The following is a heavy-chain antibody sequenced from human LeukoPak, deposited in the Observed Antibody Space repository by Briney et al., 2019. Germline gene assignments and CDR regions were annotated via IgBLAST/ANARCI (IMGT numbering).Heavy chain of an antibody. D-gene: IGHD4-11*01. J-gene: IGHJ4*02. CDR3: AKSEGMTTVTTPDY. Sequence: PGGSLRLSCAASGFTFSSYGMHWVRQAPGKGLEWVAVISYDGSNKYYADSVKGRFTISRDNSKNTLYLQMNSLRAEDTAVYYCAKSEGMTTVTTPDYWGQGTLVTVSS. V-gene: IGHV3-30*18. CDR2: ISYDGSNK. CDR1: GFTFSSYG.